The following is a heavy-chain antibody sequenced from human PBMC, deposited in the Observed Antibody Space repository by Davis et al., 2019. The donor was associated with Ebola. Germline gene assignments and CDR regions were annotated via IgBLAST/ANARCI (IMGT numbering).Heavy chain of an antibody. CDR3: ARVGYCSGGSCSSMDV. CDR2: IYHSGST. V-gene: IGHV4-4*02. Sequence: PGGSLRLSCAVSGGSIRSSNWWSWVRQPPGKGLEWIGEIYHSGSTNYNPSLKSRVTISVDKSKNQFSLKLSSVTAADTAVYYCARVGYCSGGSCSSMDVWGKGTTVTVSS. CDR1: GGSIRSSNW. D-gene: IGHD2-15*01. J-gene: IGHJ6*03.